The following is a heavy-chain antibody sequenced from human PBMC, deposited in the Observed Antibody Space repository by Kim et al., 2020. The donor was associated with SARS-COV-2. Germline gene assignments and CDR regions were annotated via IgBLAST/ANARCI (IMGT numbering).Heavy chain of an antibody. D-gene: IGHD3-10*02. CDR3: ARVTMFEEVVVPGAYFDY. CDR1: DYNFVNYA. Sequence: ASVKVSCKASDYNFVNYAIGWLRQAPGQGLQWLGWISTYNGNAYYAQSHQDGLTLSTDTSTATAYMELRSLRSDDTATYYCARVTMFEEVVVPGAYFDYWGQGTLITVSS. V-gene: IGHV1-18*01. CDR2: ISTYNGNA. J-gene: IGHJ4*02.